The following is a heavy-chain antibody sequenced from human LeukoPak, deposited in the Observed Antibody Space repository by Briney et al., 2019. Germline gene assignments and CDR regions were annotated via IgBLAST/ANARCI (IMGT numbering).Heavy chain of an antibody. CDR3: TRETPTDY. V-gene: IGHV3-21*01. CDR2: ISSSSRHK. CDR1: VFTFIVSV. Sequence: GGSLRLSCVASVFTFIVSVMHWVRQAPGKGLEWVSCISSSSRHKYYSDSVKGRFTISRDNAKNSLYLQMNSLRAEDTAVYYCTRETPTDYWGQGTLVTVSS. J-gene: IGHJ4*02.